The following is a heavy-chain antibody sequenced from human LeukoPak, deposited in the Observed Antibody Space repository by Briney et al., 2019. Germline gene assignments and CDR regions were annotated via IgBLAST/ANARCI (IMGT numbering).Heavy chain of an antibody. Sequence: ASVKVSCKTSGYTFTNYDINWVRQATGQGLEWMGWMNPNSGNTGYAQKFQGRVTMTRNTSVSTAYMELSSLRSEDTAVYYCARPHCSSTDCHPPEWFDPWGQGTLVTVSS. CDR2: MNPNSGNT. J-gene: IGHJ5*02. D-gene: IGHD2-2*01. CDR1: GYTFTNYD. CDR3: ARPHCSSTDCHPPEWFDP. V-gene: IGHV1-8*01.